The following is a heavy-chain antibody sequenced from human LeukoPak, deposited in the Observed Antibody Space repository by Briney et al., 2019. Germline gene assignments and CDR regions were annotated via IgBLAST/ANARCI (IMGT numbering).Heavy chain of an antibody. Sequence: GGSLRISCEVPGFIFSTYAMTWVRQAPGKGLEWVSAIGASGADTYYSDSAKGRFTISRDNSKSTLYLHMSSLRAEDTAVYFCARRPRDTSGYYLGAFEAWGQGTTVTVSS. CDR2: IGASGADT. V-gene: IGHV3-23*01. D-gene: IGHD3-22*01. CDR1: GFIFSTYA. J-gene: IGHJ3*01. CDR3: ARRPRDTSGYYLGAFEA.